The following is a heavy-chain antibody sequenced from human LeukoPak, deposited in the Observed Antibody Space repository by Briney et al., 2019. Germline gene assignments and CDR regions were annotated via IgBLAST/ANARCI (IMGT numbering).Heavy chain of an antibody. D-gene: IGHD6-19*01. J-gene: IGHJ4*02. V-gene: IGHV3-48*01. CDR2: ISSSSSTI. Sequence: GGSLRLSCVASGITFSSYSMNWVRQAPGKGLEWVSYISSSSSTIYYADSVKGRFTISRDNAKNSLYLQMNSLRAEDTAVYYCAKSAGWSGAFEYWGQGTLVTVSS. CDR3: AKSAGWSGAFEY. CDR1: GITFSSYS.